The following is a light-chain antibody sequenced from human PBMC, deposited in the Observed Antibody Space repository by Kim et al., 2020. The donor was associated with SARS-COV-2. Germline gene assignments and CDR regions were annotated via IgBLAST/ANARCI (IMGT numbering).Light chain of an antibody. CDR3: QQRSNWPIT. CDR2: HAS. J-gene: IGKJ5*01. Sequence: LSPGERDTLSCRASRNIGIYLAWYQQKPGQAPRLLIYHASNRATGIPARFSGSGSGTDFTLTISSLEPEDFAVYYCQQRSNWPITFGQGTRLEIK. CDR1: RNIGIY. V-gene: IGKV3-11*01.